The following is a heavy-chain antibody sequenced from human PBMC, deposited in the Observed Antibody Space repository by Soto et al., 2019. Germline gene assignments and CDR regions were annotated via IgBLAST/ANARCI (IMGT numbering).Heavy chain of an antibody. CDR3: AGSFGVAAAGPFDY. CDR1: VGSISSGGYY. Sequence: QVQLQESGPGLVKPSQTLSLTCTVSVGSISSGGYYWSWIRQHPGKGLEWIGYIYYSGSTHYKPSLKRRWTMSVDTSKNQCSLKLSSVTAADTAVYYCAGSFGVAAAGPFDYWGQGTLVTVSS. J-gene: IGHJ4*02. D-gene: IGHD6-13*01. CDR2: IYYSGST. V-gene: IGHV4-31*03.